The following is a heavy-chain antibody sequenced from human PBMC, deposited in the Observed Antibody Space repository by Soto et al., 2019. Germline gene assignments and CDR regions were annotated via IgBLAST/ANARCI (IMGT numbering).Heavy chain of an antibody. CDR1: GDSLSSYY. CDR3: ARMSYDFWSVYLDY. CDR2: IYYSGGT. J-gene: IGHJ4*02. V-gene: IGHV4-59*08. D-gene: IGHD3-3*01. Sequence: SSETLSLTCTVSGDSLSSYYWSWIRQSPGRGLEWIGFIYYSGGTTNYNPSLKSRVTISVDTSRSQFSLKLSSVTAADTAVYYCARMSYDFWSVYLDYWGQGILVTVS.